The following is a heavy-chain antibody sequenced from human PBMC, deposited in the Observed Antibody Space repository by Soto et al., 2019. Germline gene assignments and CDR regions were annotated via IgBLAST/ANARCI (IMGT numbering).Heavy chain of an antibody. D-gene: IGHD2-2*01. CDR3: TRSITGFSYADS. CDR1: GFTFSTYW. J-gene: IGHJ4*02. CDR2: INGDGSDT. Sequence: EVQLVESGGVLVQPGGSLRLSCAASGFTFSTYWMHWVRQAPGKGLVWVSRINGDGSDTVYTDFVEGRFTSSRDNAKNTLYLQMNSLRAEDTAVYYCTRSITGFSYADSWGRGTLVTVSS. V-gene: IGHV3-74*01.